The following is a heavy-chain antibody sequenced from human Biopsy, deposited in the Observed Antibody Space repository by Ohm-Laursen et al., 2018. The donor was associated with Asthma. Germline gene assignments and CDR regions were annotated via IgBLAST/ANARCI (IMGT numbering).Heavy chain of an antibody. Sequence: SQTLSFTCAVSGDSIDSGDYSWTWIRQSPGVGLEWIGYIYRNGDTYYNPTLKNRVTISIDRSKNQFSLRLRSVTAADTAGYSCARGWNCGGDCYSLDSWGQGTLVTVSS. CDR1: GDSIDSGDYS. J-gene: IGHJ4*02. CDR2: IYRNGDT. D-gene: IGHD2-21*02. V-gene: IGHV4-30-2*06. CDR3: ARGWNCGGDCYSLDS.